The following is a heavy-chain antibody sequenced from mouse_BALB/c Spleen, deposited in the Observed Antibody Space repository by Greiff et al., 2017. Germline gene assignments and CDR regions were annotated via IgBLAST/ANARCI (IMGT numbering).Heavy chain of an antibody. CDR3: ARSGGYYFDY. Sequence: LQQPGAELVKPGASVKMSCKASGYTFTSYNMHWVKQTPGQGLEWIGAIYPGNGDTSYNQKFKGKATLTADKSSSTAYMQLSSLTSEDSAVYYCARSGGYYFDYWGQGTTLTVSS. CDR2: IYPGNGDT. CDR1: GYTFTSYN. V-gene: IGHV1-12*01. D-gene: IGHD1-1*02. J-gene: IGHJ2*01.